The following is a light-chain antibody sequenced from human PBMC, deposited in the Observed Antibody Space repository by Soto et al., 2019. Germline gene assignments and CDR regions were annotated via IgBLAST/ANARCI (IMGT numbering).Light chain of an antibody. J-gene: IGLJ2*01. CDR3: SSYTSSSTLL. CDR1: SSDVGGYNY. CDR2: AVS. V-gene: IGLV2-14*01. Sequence: QSVLTQPASVSGSPGQSITISCTGTSSDVGGYNYLSWYQQHPGKAPKLMIYAVSNRPSGVSNRFSGSKSGNTASLTISGLQAEDEADYYCSSYTSSSTLLFGGGTKLTVL.